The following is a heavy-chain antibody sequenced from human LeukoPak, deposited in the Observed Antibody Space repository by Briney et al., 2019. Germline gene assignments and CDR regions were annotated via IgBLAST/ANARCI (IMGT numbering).Heavy chain of an antibody. J-gene: IGHJ4*02. D-gene: IGHD2-2*02. Sequence: SETLSLTCTVSGGSISSSSYYWGWIRQPPGTGLEWIGSIYYSGSTYYNPSLKSRVTISVDTSKNQFSLKLSSVTAADTAVYYCARVGGVVPAAIPPYYFDYWGQGTLVTVSS. CDR2: IYYSGST. V-gene: IGHV4-39*07. CDR3: ARVGGVVPAAIPPYYFDY. CDR1: GGSISSSSYY.